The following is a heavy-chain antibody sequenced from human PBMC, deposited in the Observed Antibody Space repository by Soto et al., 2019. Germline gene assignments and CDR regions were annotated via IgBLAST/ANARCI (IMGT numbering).Heavy chain of an antibody. J-gene: IGHJ6*02. CDR1: GGSIRNSGYY. CDR3: GRDAVTKRDFYYYGMDV. Sequence: QVQLQESGPGLVKPSQTLSLTCTVSGGSIRNSGYYWSWIRQLPGKGLEWIGFISYSGCTGSAPSLKSRVTMSVDTSKNQFSLNLSSVTAADTAVYYCGRDAVTKRDFYYYGMDVWGRGTTVTVSS. CDR2: ISYSGCT. D-gene: IGHD4-4*01. V-gene: IGHV4-31*03.